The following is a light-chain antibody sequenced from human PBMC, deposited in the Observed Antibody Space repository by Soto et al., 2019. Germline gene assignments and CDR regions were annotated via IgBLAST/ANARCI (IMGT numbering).Light chain of an antibody. CDR1: QSISIY. V-gene: IGKV1-39*01. J-gene: IGKJ2*01. Sequence: DIQMTQSPSSLSASVGDRVTITCRASQSISIYLSWYQQKPGKAPKLLIYATSSLQGGVPSRFSGSGSGTDFTLTICSLQPEDFATYYCQQSYSIPYTFGQGTKLEIK. CDR2: ATS. CDR3: QQSYSIPYT.